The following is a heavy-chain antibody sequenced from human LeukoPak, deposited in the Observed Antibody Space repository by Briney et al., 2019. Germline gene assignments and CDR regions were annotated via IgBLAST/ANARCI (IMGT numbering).Heavy chain of an antibody. V-gene: IGHV3-20*01. CDR3: ARRHSSSWYYFDY. J-gene: IGHJ4*02. D-gene: IGHD6-13*01. Sequence: GGSLRLSCAASGFTFSSYWMHWVRQAPGKGLEWVSGINWNGGSTGYADSVKGRFTISRDNAKNSLYLQMNSLRAEDTALYHCARRHSSSWYYFDYWGQGTLVTVSS. CDR1: GFTFSSYW. CDR2: INWNGGST.